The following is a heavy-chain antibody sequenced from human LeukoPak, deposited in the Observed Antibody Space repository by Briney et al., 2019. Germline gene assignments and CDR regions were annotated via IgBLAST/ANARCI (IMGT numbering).Heavy chain of an antibody. D-gene: IGHD2-21*01. CDR1: GFTFSNAW. CDR3: ARDDPKIRWGFHT. J-gene: IGHJ4*02. Sequence: GSLRLSCAASGFTFSNAWMSWIRQPPGKGLEWIGYIYYSGSSNYNPSLRSRVTISVDTSKNQFSLKLSSVTAADTAVYYCARDDPKIRWGFHTWGQGTLVTVSS. CDR2: IYYSGSS. V-gene: IGHV4-59*01.